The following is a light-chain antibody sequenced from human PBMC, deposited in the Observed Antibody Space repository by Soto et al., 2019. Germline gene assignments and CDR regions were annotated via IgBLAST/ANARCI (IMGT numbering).Light chain of an antibody. J-gene: IGKJ1*01. Sequence: EIGIAESPASLSVSPGERATLSCMASQSVSRKLAWYQQKPGQAPRLVIYGASTRATGIPARFSGSGSGTEFTLTISSLQYEDFAVYYCQQYNNWHPWTFGQGTKVDNK. V-gene: IGKV3-15*01. CDR2: GAS. CDR3: QQYNNWHPWT. CDR1: QSVSRK.